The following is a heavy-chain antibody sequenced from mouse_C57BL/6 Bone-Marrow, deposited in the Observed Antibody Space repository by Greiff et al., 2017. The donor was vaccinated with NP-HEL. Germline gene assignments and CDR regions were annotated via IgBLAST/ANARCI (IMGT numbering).Heavy chain of an antibody. J-gene: IGHJ2*01. CDR1: GFTFSDYG. D-gene: IGHD1-1*02. V-gene: IGHV5-17*01. CDR3: ASGGVRWVDFTFDY. CDR2: ISSGSSTT. Sequence: EVQVVQSGGGLVKPGGSLKLSCAASGFTFSDYGMHWVRQAPEQGLEWVAYISSGSSTTYYADTVKGRSTITRDNAKNTLYLQMTSLRSEDTAMYYCASGGVRWVDFTFDYWGQGTTLTVSS.